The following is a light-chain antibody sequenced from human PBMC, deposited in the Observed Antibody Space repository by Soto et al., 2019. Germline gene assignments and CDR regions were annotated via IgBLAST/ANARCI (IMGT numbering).Light chain of an antibody. CDR3: QQYYRYSCT. CDR2: AAS. CDR1: QGISSY. V-gene: IGKV1-8*01. J-gene: IGKJ1*01. Sequence: AIRMTQSPSSLSASTGDRVTITCRASQGISSYLAWYQQKPGKAPKLLIYAASTLQSGVPTRFSGSGSGTDFTPTISCLQSEDVATYYYQQYYRYSCTFGEGTKVEIK.